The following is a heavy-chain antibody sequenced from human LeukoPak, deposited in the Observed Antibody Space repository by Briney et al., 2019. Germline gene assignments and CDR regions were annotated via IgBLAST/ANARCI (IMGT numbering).Heavy chain of an antibody. J-gene: IGHJ6*04. CDR2: INPNSGGT. D-gene: IGHD2-2*01. CDR1: GYTFTGYY. CDR3: SSDPSVVVPAARVMDV. Sequence: ASVKVSCKASGYTFTGYYMHWVRQAPGQGHEWMGWINPNSGGTNYAQKFRGRVTMTRGPSISTASRELSRLTACDTAGCCCSSDPSVVVPAARVMDVWGKGTTVTVSS. V-gene: IGHV1-2*02.